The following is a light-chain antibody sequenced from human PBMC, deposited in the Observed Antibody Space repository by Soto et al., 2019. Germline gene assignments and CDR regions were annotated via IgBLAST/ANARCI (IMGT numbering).Light chain of an antibody. Sequence: EMVLTQSPATLSSLPIDGGTVGVMASQSVHNFLAWYQQRPGQAPRLLIYGASNRAAGIPARFSGSGSGTDFTLTISSLEPEDFAVYYCQQRSNWPPITFGQGTRLEIK. CDR2: GAS. J-gene: IGKJ5*01. CDR3: QQRSNWPPIT. CDR1: QSVHNF. V-gene: IGKV3-11*01.